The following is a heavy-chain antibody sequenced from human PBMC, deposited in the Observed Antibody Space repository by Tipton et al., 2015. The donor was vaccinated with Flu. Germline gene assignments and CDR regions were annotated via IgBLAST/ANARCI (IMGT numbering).Heavy chain of an antibody. CDR3: ARQNWQNFFGSGPFDF. CDR1: GFDFPNFW. CDR2: IYPDDSHI. J-gene: IGHJ4*02. V-gene: IGHV5-51*01. D-gene: IGHD3-10*01. Sequence: VQLVQSGAEVTEPGESLRLSCKGSGFDFPNFWIGWVRQMPGKGLEWMGIIYPDDSHIIYSPSFGGQVTISADKSISTAYLQWSSLKASDTAMYYCARQNWQNFFGSGPFDFWGQGTLVTVSS.